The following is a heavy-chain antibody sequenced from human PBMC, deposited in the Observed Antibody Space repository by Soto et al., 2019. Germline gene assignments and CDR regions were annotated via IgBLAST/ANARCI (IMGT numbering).Heavy chain of an antibody. CDR1: GYTFTSYY. V-gene: IGHV1-46*01. Sequence: VASVKVSCKASGYTFTSYYMHWVRQAPGQGLERMGIINPSGGSTSYAQKFQGRVTMTRDTSTSTVYMELSSLRSEDTAVYYCARDWEECSFAGSAEYFYHWGQGTLVTVSS. CDR2: INPSGGST. J-gene: IGHJ1*01. CDR3: ARDWEECSFAGSAEYFYH. D-gene: IGHD1-26*01.